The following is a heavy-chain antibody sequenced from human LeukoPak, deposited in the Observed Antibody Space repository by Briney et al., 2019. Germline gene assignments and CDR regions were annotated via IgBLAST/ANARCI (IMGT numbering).Heavy chain of an antibody. D-gene: IGHD3-22*01. Sequence: SETLSLTCTVCGRSISIGPYQWSWIRRPAGKGLEWIGRIHSGGSTRYNASLKSRVTISLDTSKNQVSLKLTSMTAAGTAVKDSYRTSDYYDSSGYKGAFDIWGQGTMVTVSS. CDR2: IHSGGST. J-gene: IGHJ3*02. V-gene: IGHV4-61*02. CDR1: GRSISIGPYQ. CDR3: YRTSDYYDSSGYKGAFDI.